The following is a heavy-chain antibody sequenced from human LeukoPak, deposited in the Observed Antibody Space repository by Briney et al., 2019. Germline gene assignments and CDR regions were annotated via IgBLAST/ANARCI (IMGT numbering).Heavy chain of an antibody. Sequence: PGGSLRLSCAVSGFTFDDYAMHWVRQVPGKGLEWVAGISWNSDTRGYVDSVKGRFTISRDNARNSLYLQMNSLRAEDTAVYYCARATRRVWFGELLPHMDYYYYYMDVWGKGTTVTVSS. V-gene: IGHV3-9*01. CDR2: ISWNSDTR. CDR3: ARATRRVWFGELLPHMDYYYYYMDV. D-gene: IGHD3-10*01. CDR1: GFTFDDYA. J-gene: IGHJ6*03.